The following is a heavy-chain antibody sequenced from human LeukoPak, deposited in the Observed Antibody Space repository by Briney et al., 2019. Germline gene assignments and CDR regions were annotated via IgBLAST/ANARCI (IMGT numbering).Heavy chain of an antibody. J-gene: IGHJ4*02. CDR1: GGSISSGGYY. CDR2: IYYSGST. V-gene: IGHV4-31*03. CDR3: ARHGSLGSGYSH. D-gene: IGHD3-22*01. Sequence: SETLSLTCTVSGGSISSGGYYWSWIRQHPGKGLEWIGYIYYSGSTYYNASLKSRVTISVDTSKNQFSLQLSSVTAADTAVYYCARHGSLGSGYSHWGQGTLVTVSS.